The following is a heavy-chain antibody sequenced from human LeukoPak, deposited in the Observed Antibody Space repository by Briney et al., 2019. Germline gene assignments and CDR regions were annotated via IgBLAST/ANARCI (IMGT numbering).Heavy chain of an antibody. Sequence: SETLSLTCTVSDGSISSYYWSWIRQPPGKGLEWIGYIYYSGSTNYNPSLKSRVTISVDTSKNQFSLKLSSVTAADTAVYYCARLRRDGYNLDYWGQGTLVTVSS. D-gene: IGHD5-24*01. CDR3: ARLRRDGYNLDY. J-gene: IGHJ4*02. CDR1: DGSISSYY. CDR2: IYYSGST. V-gene: IGHV4-59*01.